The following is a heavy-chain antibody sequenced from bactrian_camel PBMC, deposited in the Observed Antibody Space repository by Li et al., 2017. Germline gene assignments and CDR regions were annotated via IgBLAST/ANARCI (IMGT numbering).Heavy chain of an antibody. D-gene: IGHD4*01. CDR2: INVNGRK. CDR3: AAHPSDGSDYDVCGFDATDFGY. J-gene: IGHJ6*01. V-gene: IGHV3S9*01. Sequence: VQLVESGGGSAQTGGSLRLSCVVSEFTDCMGWFRQVPGKSREGVAVINVNGRKIYVGSVQGRFTISLDAAKNTLYLQMNSLRPEDTAMYYCAAHPSDGSDYDVCGFDATDFGYWGQGTQVTVS. CDR1: EFTDC.